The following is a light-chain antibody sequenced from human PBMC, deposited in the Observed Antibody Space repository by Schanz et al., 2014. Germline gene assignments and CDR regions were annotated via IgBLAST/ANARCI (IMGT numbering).Light chain of an antibody. J-gene: IGLJ3*02. CDR1: SSDVGGYNY. CDR3: SSYTSSTTLV. CDR2: DVS. Sequence: QSALTQPASVSGSPGQSITISCTGTSSDVGGYNYVSWYQHHPGKAPKLMIYDVSNRPSGVSNRFSGSKSGNTASLTISGLQAEDEADYYRSSYTSSTTLVFGGGTKVTVL. V-gene: IGLV2-14*03.